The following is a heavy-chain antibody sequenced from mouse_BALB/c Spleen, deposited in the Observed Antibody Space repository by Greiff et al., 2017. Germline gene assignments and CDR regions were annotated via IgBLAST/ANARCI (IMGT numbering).Heavy chain of an antibody. J-gene: IGHJ4*01. Sequence: EVKLMESGGGLVQPGGSLRLSCATSGFTFTDYYMSWVRQPPGKALEWLGFIRNKANGYTTEYSASVKGRFTISRDNSQSILYLQMNTLRAEDSATYYCARGLLRYAMDYWGQGTSVTVSS. CDR2: IRNKANGYTT. CDR1: GFTFTDYY. V-gene: IGHV7-3*02. CDR3: ARGLLRYAMDY. D-gene: IGHD2-1*01.